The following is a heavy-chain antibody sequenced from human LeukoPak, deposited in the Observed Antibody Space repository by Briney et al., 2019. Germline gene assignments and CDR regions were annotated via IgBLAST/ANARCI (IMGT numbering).Heavy chain of an antibody. D-gene: IGHD3-10*01. Sequence: GASVKVSCKTSGYTFTDYYMHWVRQAPGQGLEWMGWISPRSGDTSYAKKFQGRVTMTRDTSINTVDMDLSGLTSDDTAVFYCARGREIHGSSDTNLDDYWGQGTLVTVPS. J-gene: IGHJ4*02. CDR2: ISPRSGDT. V-gene: IGHV1-2*02. CDR3: ARGREIHGSSDTNLDDY. CDR1: GYTFTDYY.